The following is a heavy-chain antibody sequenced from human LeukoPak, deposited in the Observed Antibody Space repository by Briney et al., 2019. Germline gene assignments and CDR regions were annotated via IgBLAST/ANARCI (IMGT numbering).Heavy chain of an antibody. J-gene: IGHJ4*02. CDR1: GFTFDDYA. CDR3: ARVYYYDSSGYLY. V-gene: IGHV3-9*01. D-gene: IGHD3-22*01. Sequence: GGSLRLSCAASGFTFDDYAMHWVRQAPGKGLEWVSGISWNSGSTGYADSVKGRFTISRDNAKNSLYLQMNSLRAEDTAVYYCARVYYYDSSGYLYWGQGTLVTVSS. CDR2: ISWNSGST.